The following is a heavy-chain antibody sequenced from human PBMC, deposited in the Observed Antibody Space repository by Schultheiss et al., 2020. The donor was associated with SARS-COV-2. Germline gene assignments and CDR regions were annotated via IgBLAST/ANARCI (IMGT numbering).Heavy chain of an antibody. Sequence: GSLRLSCAVYGGSFSGYYWSWIRQPPGKGLEWIGEINHSGSTNYNPSLKSRVTISVDTSKNQFSLKLSSVTAADTAVYYCATGRGYNGADYWGQGTLVTVSA. V-gene: IGHV4-34*01. J-gene: IGHJ4*02. CDR3: ATGRGYNGADY. D-gene: IGHD5-24*01. CDR2: INHSGST. CDR1: GGSFSGYY.